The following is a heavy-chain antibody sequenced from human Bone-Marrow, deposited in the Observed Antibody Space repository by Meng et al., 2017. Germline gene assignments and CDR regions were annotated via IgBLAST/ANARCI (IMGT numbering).Heavy chain of an antibody. Sequence: GGSLRLSCAASGFTFSSYAMHWVRQAPGKGLEYVSAISSNGGSTYYANSVKGRFTISRDNSKNTLYLQMGSLRAEDMAVYYCARARGYSYGYAFDIWGQGTRVT. CDR2: ISSNGGST. D-gene: IGHD5-18*01. J-gene: IGHJ3*02. V-gene: IGHV3-64*01. CDR3: ARARGYSYGYAFDI. CDR1: GFTFSSYA.